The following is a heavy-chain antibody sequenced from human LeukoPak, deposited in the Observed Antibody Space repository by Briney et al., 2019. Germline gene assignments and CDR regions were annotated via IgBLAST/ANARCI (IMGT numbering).Heavy chain of an antibody. CDR1: GFAFSTYV. CDR3: ARDGEDCSGGSCYDDYYYYYGIDV. V-gene: IGHV3-33*01. CDR2: MWYDGSIK. D-gene: IGHD2-15*01. Sequence: VRTLRLSCAPSGFAFSTYVVNRVGGAPGPGLRGWAVMWYDGSIKDYADSVKGRFTITRDNSKNTLYLQMNSLRAEDTAVYYCARDGEDCSGGSCYDDYYYYYGIDVWGQGTTVTVSS. J-gene: IGHJ6*02.